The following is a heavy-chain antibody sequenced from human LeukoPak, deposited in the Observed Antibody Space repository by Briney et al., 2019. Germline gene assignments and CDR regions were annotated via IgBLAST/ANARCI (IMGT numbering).Heavy chain of an antibody. Sequence: SVKVSCKASGGTFSSYAISWVRQAPGQGLEWMGGIIPIFGTANYAQKFQGRVTITADESTSTAYMELSSLRSEDTAVYYCARLYDNSGSYYYGMDVWGQGTTVTVSS. CDR3: ARLYDNSGSYYYGMDV. D-gene: IGHD3-22*01. J-gene: IGHJ6*02. CDR2: IIPIFGTA. CDR1: GGTFSSYA. V-gene: IGHV1-69*13.